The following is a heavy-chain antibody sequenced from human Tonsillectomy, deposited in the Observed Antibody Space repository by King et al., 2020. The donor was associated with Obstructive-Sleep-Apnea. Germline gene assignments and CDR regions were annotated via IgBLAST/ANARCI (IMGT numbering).Heavy chain of an antibody. Sequence: VQLVESGAEVKKPGSSVKVSCKASGGTFSSYAISWVRQAPGQGLEWMGGIIPIFGTANYAQKFQGRVTITADESTSTAYMELSSLRSEDTAVYYCARDGGALYSYGYGARYFDYWGQGTLVTVSS. V-gene: IGHV1-69*01. D-gene: IGHD5-18*01. CDR1: GGTFSSYA. J-gene: IGHJ4*02. CDR3: ARDGGALYSYGYGARYFDY. CDR2: IIPIFGTA.